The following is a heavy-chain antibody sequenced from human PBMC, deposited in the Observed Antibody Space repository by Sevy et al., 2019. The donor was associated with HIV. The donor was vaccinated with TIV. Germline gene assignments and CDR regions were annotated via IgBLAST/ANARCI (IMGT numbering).Heavy chain of an antibody. Sequence: ASVKVSCKASGGTFSSYAISWVRQAPGQGLEWMGGIIPIFGTANYAQKFQGRVTITADKSTSTAYMELSSLRSEDTAVYYCARGGPNPAGTYYYYMDVWGKGTTVTVSS. J-gene: IGHJ6*03. CDR1: GGTFSSYA. CDR3: ARGGPNPAGTYYYYMDV. D-gene: IGHD6-25*01. V-gene: IGHV1-69*06. CDR2: IIPIFGTA.